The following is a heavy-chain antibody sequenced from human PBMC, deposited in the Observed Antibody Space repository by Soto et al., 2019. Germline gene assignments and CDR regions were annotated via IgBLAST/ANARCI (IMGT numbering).Heavy chain of an antibody. V-gene: IGHV3-9*01. D-gene: IGHD4-17*01. CDR1: RFSINDFA. J-gene: IGHJ5*02. CDR3: AKDQPRRYGDYESTWFEP. Sequence: PGGSLRLSCAASRFSINDFAMHWARPAPGKGLEWVSSMSWDSGKTGYADSVTGRFSGSRDNAKNSLFLQMSSLNPEDTVFYFCAKDQPRRYGDYESTWFEPWGQGTLVTVSS. CDR2: MSWDSGKT.